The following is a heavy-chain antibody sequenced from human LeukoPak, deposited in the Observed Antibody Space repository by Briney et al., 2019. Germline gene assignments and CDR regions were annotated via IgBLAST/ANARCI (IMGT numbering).Heavy chain of an antibody. CDR2: FDPEDGET. V-gene: IGHV1-24*01. J-gene: IGHJ4*02. D-gene: IGHD3-3*01. Sequence: ASVKVSCKVSGYTLTELSMHWVRQAPGKGLEWMGGFDPEDGETIYAQKFQGRVTMTEDTSTDTAYMELSSLRSEDTAVYYCARGRGVLYDFWSGYYIDYWGQGTLVTVSS. CDR1: GYTLTELS. CDR3: ARGRGVLYDFWSGYYIDY.